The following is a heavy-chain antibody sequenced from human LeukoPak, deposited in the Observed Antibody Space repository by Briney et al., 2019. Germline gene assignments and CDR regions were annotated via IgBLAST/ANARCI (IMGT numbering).Heavy chain of an antibody. D-gene: IGHD6-13*01. Sequence: GGSLRLSCAASGFTFSSYSMNWVRQAPGKGLEWVSSISSSSSYIYYADSVKGRFTISRDNAKNSLYLQMNSLRAEDTAVYYCASESSSWSFDYWGQGTLVTVSS. CDR1: GFTFSSYS. V-gene: IGHV3-21*04. J-gene: IGHJ4*02. CDR3: ASESSSWSFDY. CDR2: ISSSSSYI.